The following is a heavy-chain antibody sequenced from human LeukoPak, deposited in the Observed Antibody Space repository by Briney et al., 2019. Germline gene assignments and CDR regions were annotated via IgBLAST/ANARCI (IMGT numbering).Heavy chain of an antibody. CDR2: IYYSVFT. V-gene: IGHV4-59*08. CDR3: ARLGSDDAFDI. J-gene: IGHJ3*02. Sequence: SETLSLTCTVSGGSISSYYWSWIRQPPGKGLEWNGYIYYSVFTNYNPSLKSRVTISVDTSKNQFSLKLSSVTAADTAVYYCARLGSDDAFDIWGQGTMVTVSS. CDR1: GGSISSYY.